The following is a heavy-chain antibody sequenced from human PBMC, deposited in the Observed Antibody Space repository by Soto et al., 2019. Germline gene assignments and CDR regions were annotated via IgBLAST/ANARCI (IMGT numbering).Heavy chain of an antibody. CDR3: ARGVLPISSTSWFDP. Sequence: EVQLVESGGGLVNPGGSLRLSCVVSGFPFSTSNMNCVRQAPGKGLEWVSFISRSSTYRYYADSVKGRFTISRDDAENSLFLQMNSLRAEDTAVYYCARGVLPISSTSWFDPWGQGTLVTVSS. CDR2: ISRSSTYR. D-gene: IGHD3-16*01. CDR1: GFPFSTSN. J-gene: IGHJ5*02. V-gene: IGHV3-21*01.